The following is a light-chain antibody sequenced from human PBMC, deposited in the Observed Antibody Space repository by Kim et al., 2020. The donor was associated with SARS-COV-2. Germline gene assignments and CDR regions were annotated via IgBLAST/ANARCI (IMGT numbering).Light chain of an antibody. J-gene: IGLJ2*01. V-gene: IGLV3-25*03. CDR3: QSADSSGTVV. CDR1: ALPKQY. CDR2: KDS. Sequence: SYELTHPPSVSVSPGQTARITCSGDALPKQYAYWYQQKPGQAPVLVIYKDSERPSGIPERFSGSSSGTTVTLTISGVQAEDEADYYCQSADSSGTVVFDG.